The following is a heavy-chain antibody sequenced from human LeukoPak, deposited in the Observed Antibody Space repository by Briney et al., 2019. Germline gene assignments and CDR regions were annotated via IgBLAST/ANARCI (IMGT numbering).Heavy chain of an antibody. V-gene: IGHV3-30*18. CDR1: GFTFSSYG. J-gene: IGHJ4*02. CDR2: ISYDGSNK. Sequence: GGSLRLSCAASGFTFSSYGMHWVRQAPGKGLERVAVISYDGSNKYYADSVKGRFTISRDNSKNTLYLQMNSLRAEDTAVYYCAKNVAYDYGDPVDYWGQGTLVTVSS. CDR3: AKNVAYDYGDPVDY. D-gene: IGHD4-17*01.